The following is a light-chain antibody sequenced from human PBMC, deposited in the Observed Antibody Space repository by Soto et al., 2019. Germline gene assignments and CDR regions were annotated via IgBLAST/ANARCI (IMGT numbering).Light chain of an antibody. J-gene: IGKJ4*01. V-gene: IGKV1-39*01. CDR3: QQSSVTIT. CDR1: QNINHY. CDR2: GVS. Sequence: DIQVTQSPSSLSASVGDSVTIACRASQNINHYLNWYQHKPGTAPKLLISGVSGLQGGVPSRFSASGSGTDFTLTISSLQPEDVATYYCQQSSVTITFGGGTKVEIK.